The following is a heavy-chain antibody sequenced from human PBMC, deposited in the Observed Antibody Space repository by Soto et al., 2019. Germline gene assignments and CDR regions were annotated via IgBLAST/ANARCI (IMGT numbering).Heavy chain of an antibody. CDR2: ISAYNGNT. CDR1: GYTFTSYG. V-gene: IGHV1-18*01. D-gene: IGHD2-2*01. J-gene: IGHJ4*02. CDR3: ARTQIVVVPAAIHVRARDFDY. Sequence: ASVKVSCKASGYTFTSYGISWVRQAPGQGLEWMGWISAYNGNTNYARKLQGRVTMTTDTSTSTAYMELRSLRSDDTAVYYCARTQIVVVPAAIHVRARDFDYWGQGTLVTVSS.